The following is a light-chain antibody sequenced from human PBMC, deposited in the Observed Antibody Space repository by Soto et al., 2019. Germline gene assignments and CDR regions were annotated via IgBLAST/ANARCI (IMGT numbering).Light chain of an antibody. J-gene: IGKJ1*01. CDR2: GAS. CDR1: ENVRTF. Sequence: EVLLTPSPSARSSSPGESAWLSCRASENVRTFVDWYQQKPGQAPRLLIYGASNRATGIPARFSGSGSGTDFTLTISSLEPEDFAVYYCQQRSNWPPITFGQGTKVDIK. CDR3: QQRSNWPPIT. V-gene: IGKV3-11*01.